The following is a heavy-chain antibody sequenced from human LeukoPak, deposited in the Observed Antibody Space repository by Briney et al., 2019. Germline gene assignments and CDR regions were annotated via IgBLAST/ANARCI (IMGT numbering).Heavy chain of an antibody. CDR3: AGNYYGSGSIDY. CDR2: INHSGST. D-gene: IGHD3-10*01. CDR1: GGSISSYY. J-gene: IGHJ4*02. Sequence: SETLSLTCTVSGGSISSYYWSWIRQPPGKGLEWIGEINHSGSTNYNPSLKSRVTISVDTSKNQFSLKLSSVTAADTAVYYCAGNYYGSGSIDYWGQGTLVTVSS. V-gene: IGHV4-34*01.